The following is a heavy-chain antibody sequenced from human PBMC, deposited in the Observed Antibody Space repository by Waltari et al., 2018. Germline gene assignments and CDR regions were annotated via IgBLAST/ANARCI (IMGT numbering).Heavy chain of an antibody. CDR3: ARVGTKNQPLVYY. J-gene: IGHJ4*02. CDR1: GGSISSSSYY. V-gene: IGHV4-39*07. D-gene: IGHD2-2*01. CDR2: IYYSGST. Sequence: QLQLQESGPGLVKPSETLSLPCTVSGGSISSSSYYWGWIRQPPGKGLEWIGSIYYSGSTYYNPSLKSRVTISVDTSKNQFSLKLSSVTAADTAVYYCARVGTKNQPLVYYWGQGTLVTVSS.